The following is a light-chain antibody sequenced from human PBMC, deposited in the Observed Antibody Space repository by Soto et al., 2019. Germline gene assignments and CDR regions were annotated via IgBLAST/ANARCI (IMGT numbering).Light chain of an antibody. Sequence: EIVITQTPGTLSVSPGERATLSCRASQSVYMSLAWYQQKPGQPPRLLIYGASTRATGIPDRFSGSGSGTEFTLTISSLQSEDFAVYYCQQYNNWPPYTFGQGTKLEIK. CDR2: GAS. V-gene: IGKV3-15*01. CDR3: QQYNNWPPYT. J-gene: IGKJ2*01. CDR1: QSVYMS.